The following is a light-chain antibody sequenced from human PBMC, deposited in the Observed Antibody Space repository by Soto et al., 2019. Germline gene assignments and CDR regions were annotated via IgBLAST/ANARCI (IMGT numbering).Light chain of an antibody. J-gene: IGLJ3*02. Sequence: QSVLTQSPSVSGAPGQRVTISCTGGSSDIGAGHGVHWYQQLPGTAPKLLIYDDTNRPSGVPDRFSGSKAGTSASLAITGLQALYEGDYYSPSYDISQPAVVFGGGTKVTVL. CDR3: PSYDISQPAVV. V-gene: IGLV1-40*01. CDR1: SSDIGAGHG. CDR2: DDT.